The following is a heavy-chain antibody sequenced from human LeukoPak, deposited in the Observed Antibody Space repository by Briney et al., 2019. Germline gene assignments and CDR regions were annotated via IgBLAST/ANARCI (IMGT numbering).Heavy chain of an antibody. Sequence: SETLSLTCTVSGGSISNYYWAWIRQPPGKGLEWIGSVYFGGSTYYNPSLKSRVTISVDTSKNQFSLKLSSVTAADTAVYYCARQSGHFDCWGQGTLVTVSS. V-gene: IGHV4-39*01. CDR1: GGSISNYY. CDR3: ARQSGHFDC. D-gene: IGHD6-25*01. J-gene: IGHJ4*02. CDR2: VYFGGST.